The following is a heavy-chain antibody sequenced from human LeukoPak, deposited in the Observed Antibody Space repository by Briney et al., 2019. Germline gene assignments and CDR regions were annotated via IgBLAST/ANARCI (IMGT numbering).Heavy chain of an antibody. CDR2: IYPGDSDT. V-gene: IGHV5-51*01. D-gene: IGHD3-10*01. J-gene: IGHJ4*02. Sequence: GESLKISCMGSGYSFTNYWIDWVRQMPGKGLEWMGIIYPGDSDTRYSPSFQGQVTISVDKSISTAYLQWSSLKASDTAMYYCARRDYNSGKNNWGQGTLVTVSS. CDR3: ARRDYNSGKNN. CDR1: GYSFTNYW.